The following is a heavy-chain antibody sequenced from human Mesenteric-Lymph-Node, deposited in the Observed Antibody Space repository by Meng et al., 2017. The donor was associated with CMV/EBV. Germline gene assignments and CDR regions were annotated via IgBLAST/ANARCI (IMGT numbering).Heavy chain of an antibody. V-gene: IGHV3-74*01. CDR1: GFSFSSYW. CDR3: ARGGIECFDL. D-gene: IGHD3-10*01. CDR2: INSDGSFT. J-gene: IGHJ2*01. Sequence: GGSLRLSCAASGFSFSSYWMHWVRQAPGKGLVWVSRINSDGSFTNYADSVKGRFTISRDNAKNTLYLQMNSLRAEDTAVYYCARGGIECFDLWGRGTLVTVSS.